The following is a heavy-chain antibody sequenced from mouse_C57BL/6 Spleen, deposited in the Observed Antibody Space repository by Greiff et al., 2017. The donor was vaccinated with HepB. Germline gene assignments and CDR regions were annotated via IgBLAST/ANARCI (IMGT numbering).Heavy chain of an antibody. V-gene: IGHV14-2*01. CDR3: ASPAWFAY. CDR1: GFNIKAYY. CDR2: IDPEDGET. J-gene: IGHJ3*01. Sequence: VHVKQSGAELVQPGASVKLSCTASGFNIKAYYMPWVKQRTEQGLEWIGRIDPEDGETKYAPKFQGNATITADTSSNTAYLQLSSLTSEDTAVYYCASPAWFAYWGQGTLVTVSA.